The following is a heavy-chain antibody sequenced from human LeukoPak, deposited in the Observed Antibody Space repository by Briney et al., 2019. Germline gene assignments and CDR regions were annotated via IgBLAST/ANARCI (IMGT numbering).Heavy chain of an antibody. CDR2: IYPGDSDA. CDR1: GYSFTNYW. V-gene: IGHV5-51*01. Sequence: GESLKISCKGSGYSFTNYWIGWVRQMPGKGLEWMGMIYPGDSDARYSPSFQGQVTVSSDKSFSTAFLQWSSLKASDTAMYYCVRGGGEQQVDSWGQGTRVTVSS. J-gene: IGHJ4*02. CDR3: VRGGGEQQVDS. D-gene: IGHD3-10*01.